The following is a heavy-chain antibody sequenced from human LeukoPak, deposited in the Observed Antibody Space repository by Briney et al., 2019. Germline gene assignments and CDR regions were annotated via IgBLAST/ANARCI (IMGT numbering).Heavy chain of an antibody. Sequence: PSETLSLTCTVSGGSVSSGSYYWRWIRQPPGKGLEWIGYIYYSGSTNYNPSLKSRVTISVDTSKNQFSLKLNSVTAADTAVYYCARTPYYYDSSGYYRGGFDYWGQGTLVTVSS. CDR1: GGSVSSGSYY. J-gene: IGHJ4*02. CDR3: ARTPYYYDSSGYYRGGFDY. D-gene: IGHD3-22*01. CDR2: IYYSGST. V-gene: IGHV4-61*01.